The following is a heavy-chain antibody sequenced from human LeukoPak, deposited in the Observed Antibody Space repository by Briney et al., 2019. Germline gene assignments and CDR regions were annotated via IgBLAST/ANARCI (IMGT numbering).Heavy chain of an antibody. D-gene: IGHD5-24*01. J-gene: IGHJ6*03. CDR3: ARDRDGYIYYYYYYMDV. CDR1: GFTFSDYY. CDR2: ISSSGSTI. Sequence: GGSLRLSCAASGFTFSDYYMSWIRQAPGKGLEWVSYISSSGSTIYYADSVKGRFTTSRDNAKNSLYLQMNSLRAEDTAVYYCARDRDGYIYYYYYYMDVWGKGTTVTVSS. V-gene: IGHV3-11*01.